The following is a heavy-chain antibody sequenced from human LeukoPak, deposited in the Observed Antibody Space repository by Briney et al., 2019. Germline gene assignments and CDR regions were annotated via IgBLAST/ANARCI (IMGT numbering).Heavy chain of an antibody. CDR2: SNADESTT. D-gene: IGHD6-6*01. Sequence: GGSLRLSCAASGFTFSRHWMHWVRQAPGKGLVWVSRSNADESTTGYADSVKGRFTISRDNAKNTLYLHMNSLRAEDTAVYYCARGSSATGDYTMDVWGQGTTVTVSS. CDR1: GFTFSRHW. V-gene: IGHV3-74*01. J-gene: IGHJ6*02. CDR3: ARGSSATGDYTMDV.